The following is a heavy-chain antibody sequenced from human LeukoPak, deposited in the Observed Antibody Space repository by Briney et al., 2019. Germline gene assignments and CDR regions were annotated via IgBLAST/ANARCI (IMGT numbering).Heavy chain of an antibody. CDR2: IYSGGST. CDR1: GFTFSSYS. CDR3: ARDLYGSGSL. J-gene: IGHJ4*02. D-gene: IGHD3-10*01. Sequence: GGSLRLSCAASGFTFSSYSMNWVRQAPGKGLEWVSVIYSGGSTYYADSVKGRFTISRDNSKNTLYLQMNSLRAEDTAVYYCARDLYGSGSLWGQGTLVTVSS. V-gene: IGHV3-66*01.